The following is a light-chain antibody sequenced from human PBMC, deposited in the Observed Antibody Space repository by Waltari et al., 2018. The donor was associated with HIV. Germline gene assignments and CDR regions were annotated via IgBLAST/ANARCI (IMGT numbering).Light chain of an antibody. CDR2: EGS. CDR1: SSDVGSYNL. J-gene: IGLJ2*01. Sequence: QFALTQPASVSGSPGQSITISCTGTSSDVGSYNLVSWYQQHPGKAPKLMIYEGSKRPSGVSNRFSGSKSGNTASLTISGLQAEDEADYYCCSYAGTVVFGGVTKLTVL. CDR3: CSYAGTVV. V-gene: IGLV2-23*01.